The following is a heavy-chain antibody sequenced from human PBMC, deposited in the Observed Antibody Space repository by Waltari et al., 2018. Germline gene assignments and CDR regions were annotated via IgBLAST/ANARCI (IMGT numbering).Heavy chain of an antibody. Sequence: QVQLQESGPGLVRPSQTLSLSCSVSGGSISTGSYYWGWIRQPAGKGLEWIGRIFPSGNPDYNPSLKSRVTISADMSKNQISLHLTSLTAADTAVYYCARESLTGFENWFDPWGQGTLVTVSP. CDR3: ARESLTGFENWFDP. CDR1: GGSISTGSYY. J-gene: IGHJ5*02. D-gene: IGHD3-9*01. CDR2: IFPSGNP. V-gene: IGHV4-61*02.